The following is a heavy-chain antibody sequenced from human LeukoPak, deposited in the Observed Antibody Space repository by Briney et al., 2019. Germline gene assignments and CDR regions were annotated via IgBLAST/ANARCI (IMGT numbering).Heavy chain of an antibody. Sequence: PSETLSLTCTVSGGSISSYYWSWIRQPPGKGLEWIGYIYYSGSTNYNPSLKSRVTISVDTSKDQFSLKLSFVTAADTAAYYCARDSSGWYGPFDYWGQGTLVTVSS. D-gene: IGHD6-19*01. J-gene: IGHJ4*02. CDR3: ARDSSGWYGPFDY. CDR1: GGSISSYY. CDR2: IYYSGST. V-gene: IGHV4-59*01.